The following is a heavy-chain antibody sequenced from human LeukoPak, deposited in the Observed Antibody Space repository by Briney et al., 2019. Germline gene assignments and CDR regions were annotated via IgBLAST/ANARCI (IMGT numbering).Heavy chain of an antibody. CDR2: IGGSSRTI. CDR1: GFAFSTYT. V-gene: IGHV3-48*04. Sequence: SGGSLRLSCAASGFAFSTYTMNWVRQAPGKGLEWVSYIGGSSRTIYYADSVKGRFTISRDNAKNSLYLQMNSLRAEDTAVYYCARGGFDWFDYWGQGTLVTVSS. CDR3: ARGGFDWFDY. D-gene: IGHD3-9*01. J-gene: IGHJ4*02.